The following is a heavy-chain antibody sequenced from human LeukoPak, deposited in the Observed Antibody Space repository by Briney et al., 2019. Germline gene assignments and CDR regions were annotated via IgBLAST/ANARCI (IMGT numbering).Heavy chain of an antibody. Sequence: SETLSLTCTVTGGSFSTYYWGWLRQPPGKGLEWIGIISYSGSTFYSPSLKSRLTMSVDTSQNQFSLKLTSVTAADTAVFYCARSRSTSRQPNWFDPWGHGALFTASS. CDR2: ISYSGST. J-gene: IGHJ5*02. D-gene: IGHD2-2*01. V-gene: IGHV4-59*04. CDR1: GGSFSTYY. CDR3: ARSRSTSRQPNWFDP.